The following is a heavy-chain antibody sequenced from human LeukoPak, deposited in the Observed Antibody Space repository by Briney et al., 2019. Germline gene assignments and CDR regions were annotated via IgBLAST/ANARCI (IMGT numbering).Heavy chain of an antibody. CDR1: GFTFSSYA. Sequence: PGGSLRLSCAASGFTFSSYAMSWVRQAPGKGLEWVSAISGSGGSTFSADSVKGRFTISRDNSKNTLYLQMNSLRAEDTAVYYLAKQESWSNFDSWGQGTLVTVSS. CDR3: AKQESWSNFDS. V-gene: IGHV3-23*01. D-gene: IGHD2-15*01. J-gene: IGHJ4*02. CDR2: ISGSGGST.